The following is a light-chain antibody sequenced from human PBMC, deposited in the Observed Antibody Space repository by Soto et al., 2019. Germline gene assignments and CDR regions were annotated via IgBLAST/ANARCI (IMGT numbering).Light chain of an antibody. J-gene: IGLJ1*01. CDR3: ISYTVSRSYV. Sequence: QSALTQPAGMSGAPGQSISICCSGTSGDIGTYDHVAWFQQFPGKTPKLMIYSVSNRPSGVSYRFSGSKSGNTASLTISGLQAEDEADYYCISYTVSRSYVFGTGTKVTVL. CDR1: SGDIGTYDH. CDR2: SVS. V-gene: IGLV2-14*01.